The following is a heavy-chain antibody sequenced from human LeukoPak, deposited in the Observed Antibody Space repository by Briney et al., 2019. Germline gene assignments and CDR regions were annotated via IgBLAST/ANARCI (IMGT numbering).Heavy chain of an antibody. D-gene: IGHD2-2*01. CDR3: ARVPLIVVVPAALSGDY. J-gene: IGHJ4*02. Sequence: ASVKVSCKASGYTFTSYGISWVRQAPGQGLEWMGWISAYNGNTNYAQKLRGRVTMTTDTSTSTAYMELRSLRSDDTAVYYCARVPLIVVVPAALSGDYWGQGTLVTVSS. V-gene: IGHV1-18*04. CDR2: ISAYNGNT. CDR1: GYTFTSYG.